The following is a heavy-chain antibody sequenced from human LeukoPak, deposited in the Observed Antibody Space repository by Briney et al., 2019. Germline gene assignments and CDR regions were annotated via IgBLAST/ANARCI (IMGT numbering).Heavy chain of an antibody. V-gene: IGHV4-59*01. D-gene: IGHD3-3*01. J-gene: IGHJ6*03. CDR1: GGSISSYY. CDR2: IYYSGST. CDR3: ASLYYYDFWSGYYTYMDV. Sequence: SETLSLTCTVSGGSISSYYWSWIRQPPGKGLEWIGYIYYSGSTNYNPSLKSRVTISVDTPKNQFSLKLSSVTAADTAVYYCASLYYYDFWSGYYTYMDVWGKGTTVTVSS.